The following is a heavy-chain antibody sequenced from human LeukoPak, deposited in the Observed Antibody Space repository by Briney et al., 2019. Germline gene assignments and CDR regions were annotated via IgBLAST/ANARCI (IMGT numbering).Heavy chain of an antibody. CDR2: INPNSGGT. D-gene: IGHD3-10*01. CDR1: GYTFTDYY. Sequence: ASVKVSCKASGYTFTDYYIHWVRQAPGQGLEWMGWINPNSGGTNYAQKFQGRVTMTRDTSISTAYMELSRLRSDDTAVYYCARVPSRGVYYFDYWGQGTLVTVSS. CDR3: ARVPSRGVYYFDY. J-gene: IGHJ4*02. V-gene: IGHV1-2*02.